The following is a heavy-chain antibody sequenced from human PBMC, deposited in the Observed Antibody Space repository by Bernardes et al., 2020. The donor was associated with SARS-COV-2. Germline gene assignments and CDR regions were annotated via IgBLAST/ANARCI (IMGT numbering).Heavy chain of an antibody. Sequence: GGSLRLSCTVSGFTFTRYAMTWVRQGPEKGLEWVSAISGSDGNTYYADSVKGRFSISRDNSKNTLYLQMNSLRAEDTAVYYCARSPDIAVVPVPFSRKYYYYYSGMDVWGQGTTVTVSS. D-gene: IGHD2-15*01. CDR1: GFTFTRYA. V-gene: IGHV3-23*01. CDR2: ISGSDGNT. J-gene: IGHJ6*02. CDR3: ARSPDIAVVPVPFSRKYYYYYSGMDV.